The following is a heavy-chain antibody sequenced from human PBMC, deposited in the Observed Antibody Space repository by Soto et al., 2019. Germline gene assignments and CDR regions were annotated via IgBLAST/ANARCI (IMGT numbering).Heavy chain of an antibody. CDR2: IHHSGRT. CDR1: GGSVSSSHW. Sequence: SETLSLTCGVSGGSVSSSHWWSWVRQPPGKGLEWIGEIHHSGRTKYNPSLKSRVTMSVDKIKNQFSLKLSDVAAADTAVYYCASHPLNWSDADSWGQGVLVTVSS. D-gene: IGHD1-1*01. CDR3: ASHPLNWSDADS. J-gene: IGHJ4*02. V-gene: IGHV4-4*02.